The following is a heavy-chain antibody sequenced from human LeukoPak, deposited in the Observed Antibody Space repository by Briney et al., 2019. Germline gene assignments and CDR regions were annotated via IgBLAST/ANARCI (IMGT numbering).Heavy chain of an antibody. J-gene: IGHJ4*02. CDR2: IYYSGST. V-gene: IGHV4-59*08. D-gene: IGHD2-2*01. CDR3: ARHVPAFEYQFDY. Sequence: SETLSLTCTVSGGSISSYYWSWIRQPPGKGLEWIGYIYYSGSTNYNPSLKSRVTISVDTSKNQFSLKLSSVTAADTAVYYCARHVPAFEYQFDYWGQGTLITVSS. CDR1: GGSISSYY.